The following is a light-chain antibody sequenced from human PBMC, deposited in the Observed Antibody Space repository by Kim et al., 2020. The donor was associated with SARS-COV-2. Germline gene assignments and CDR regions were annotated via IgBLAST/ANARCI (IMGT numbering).Light chain of an antibody. CDR2: GNS. V-gene: IGLV1-40*01. Sequence: QSVLTQPPSVSGAPGQRVTISCTGSSSNIGAGYDVHWYQQLPGTAPKLLIYGNSNRPSGVPDRFSGSKSGTSASLAITGLQAEDEAYYYCQSYDSSLSGRYVFGTGTKVTVL. CDR3: QSYDSSLSGRYV. CDR1: SSNIGAGYD. J-gene: IGLJ1*01.